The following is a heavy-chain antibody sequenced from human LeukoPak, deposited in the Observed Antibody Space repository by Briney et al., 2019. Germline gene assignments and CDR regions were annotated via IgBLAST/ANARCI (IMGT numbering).Heavy chain of an antibody. CDR3: ARGKSDYYYYMDV. J-gene: IGHJ6*03. Sequence: GGSLRLSCAASGFTSDDYGMSWVRQAPGKGLEWVSGINWNGGSTGYADSVKGRFTISRDNAKNSLYLQMNSLRAEDTALYYCARGKSDYYYYMDVWGKGTTVTVSS. V-gene: IGHV3-20*04. CDR2: INWNGGST. CDR1: GFTSDDYG.